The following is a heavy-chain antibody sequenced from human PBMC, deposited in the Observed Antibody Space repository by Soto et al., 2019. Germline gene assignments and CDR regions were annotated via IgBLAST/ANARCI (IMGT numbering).Heavy chain of an antibody. CDR2: IIPIFGTG. Sequence: QAQLEQSGGEVKKPGSSVKVSCKASRVAFSKFIVTWVRQAPGLGLAWVGEIIPIFGTGNYAQKFQGRVTISADASTSTSYMEVNNLRSEDTAVYYCAKVRYSSPMGYYYGMDVWGQGTTVTVSS. CDR1: RVAFSKFI. CDR3: AKVRYSSPMGYYYGMDV. D-gene: IGHD6-19*01. J-gene: IGHJ6*02. V-gene: IGHV1-69*01.